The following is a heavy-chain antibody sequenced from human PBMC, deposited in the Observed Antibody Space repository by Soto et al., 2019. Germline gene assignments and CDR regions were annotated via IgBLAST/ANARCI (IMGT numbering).Heavy chain of an antibody. CDR3: AKDRTGVAGGAYY. CDR1: GFTFSSYG. J-gene: IGHJ4*02. CDR2: ISYDGSNK. D-gene: IGHD6-19*01. V-gene: IGHV3-30*18. Sequence: QVQLVESGGGVVQPGRSLRLSCAASGFTFSSYGMHWVRQAPGKGLEWVAVISYDGSNKYYADSVKGRFTISRDNSKNTLYLQMNSLRAEDTAVYYCAKDRTGVAGGAYYWGQGTLVTVSS.